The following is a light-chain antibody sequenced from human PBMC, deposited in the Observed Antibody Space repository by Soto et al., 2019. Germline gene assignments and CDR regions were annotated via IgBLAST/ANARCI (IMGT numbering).Light chain of an antibody. CDR1: RSVSTN. J-gene: IGKJ4*02. V-gene: IGKV3-15*01. Sequence: DIILTQSPAIVSVSPGERATLSCRASRSVSTNLAWYQHKHGQAPRLLIYGASTRVTDIPPRFSGSGSGTEFTLTINYLKSEDFGVYYCQQYYKTVPPGTFGGGTKVEI. CDR3: QQYYKTVPPGT. CDR2: GAS.